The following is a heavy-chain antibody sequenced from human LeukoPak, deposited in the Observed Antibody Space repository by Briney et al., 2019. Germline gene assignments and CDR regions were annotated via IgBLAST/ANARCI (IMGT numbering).Heavy chain of an antibody. V-gene: IGHV4-59*08. CDR1: GGSISSYY. CDR3: ARHGAGTTVDY. J-gene: IGHJ4*02. D-gene: IGHD1-1*01. CDR2: IYCSGST. Sequence: SETLSLTCTVSGGSISSYYWSWIRQPPGKGLEWIGYIYCSGSTSYNPSLKSRVTISVDTSKNQFSLKLSSVTAADTAVYYCARHGAGTTVDYWGQGTLVTVSS.